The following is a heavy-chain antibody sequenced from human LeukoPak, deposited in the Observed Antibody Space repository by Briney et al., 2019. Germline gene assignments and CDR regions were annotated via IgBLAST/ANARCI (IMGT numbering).Heavy chain of an antibody. CDR2: IYYSGST. CDR3: ARKRGHPDAFDI. J-gene: IGHJ3*02. Sequence: SETLSLTCTVSGGSISSYYWSWIRQPPGKGLEWIGYIYYSGSTNYNPSLKSRVTISVDTSKNQFSLKLSSVTAADTAVYYCARKRGHPDAFDIWGQGTMVTVSS. V-gene: IGHV4-59*12. D-gene: IGHD3-10*01. CDR1: GGSISSYY.